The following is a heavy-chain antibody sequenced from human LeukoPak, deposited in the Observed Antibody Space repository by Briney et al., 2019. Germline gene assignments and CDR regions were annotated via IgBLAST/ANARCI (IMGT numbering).Heavy chain of an antibody. D-gene: IGHD6-13*01. CDR1: GGSFSGYY. Sequence: SETLSLTCAVYGGSFSGYYWSWIRQPPGKGLEWIGEINHSGSTNYNPSLKSRVTISVDTSKNQFSLKLSSVTAADTAVYYCASPPRYSSSWYGWFDPWGQGTLVTVSS. V-gene: IGHV4-34*01. J-gene: IGHJ5*02. CDR3: ASPPRYSSSWYGWFDP. CDR2: INHSGST.